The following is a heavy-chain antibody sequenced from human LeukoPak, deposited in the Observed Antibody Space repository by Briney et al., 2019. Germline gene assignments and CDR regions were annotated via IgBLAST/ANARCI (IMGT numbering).Heavy chain of an antibody. D-gene: IGHD3/OR15-3a*01. Sequence: SETLSLTCTVSGVSISSSNSYWGWIRQPPGKGLEWIGSIYYSGNTYYNASLESQVSISIDTSKNQFSLRLTSVTAADTAVYYCARQTGSGLFILPGGQGTLVTVSS. CDR2: IYYSGNT. CDR3: ARQTGSGLFILP. CDR1: GVSISSSNSY. J-gene: IGHJ4*02. V-gene: IGHV4-39*01.